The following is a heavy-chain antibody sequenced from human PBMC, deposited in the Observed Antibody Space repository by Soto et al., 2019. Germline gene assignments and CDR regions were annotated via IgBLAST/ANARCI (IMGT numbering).Heavy chain of an antibody. D-gene: IGHD3-10*01. CDR3: ARGANVLLWFGESTPGYYGMDV. CDR2: IYYSGST. CDR1: GGSIRSYY. Sequence: LSLTWTVSGGSIRSYYWSWIRQPPGKGLEWIGYIYYSGSTNYNPSLKSRVTISVDTSKNQFSLKLSSVTAADTAVYYCARGANVLLWFGESTPGYYGMDVWGQGTTVTVSS. J-gene: IGHJ6*02. V-gene: IGHV4-59*01.